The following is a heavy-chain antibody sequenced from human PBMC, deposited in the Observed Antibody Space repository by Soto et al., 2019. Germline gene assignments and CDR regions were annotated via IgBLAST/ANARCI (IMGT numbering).Heavy chain of an antibody. CDR1: GGSISSGDYY. D-gene: IGHD5-18*01. J-gene: IGHJ4*02. V-gene: IGHV4-30-4*01. CDR2: IYYSGST. Sequence: QVQLQESGPGLVKPSQTLSLTCTVSGGSISSGDYYWSWIRQPPGKGLEWIGYIYYSGSTYYNPSLKSRVTISVDTSKNQFSLKLSSVTAADTAVYYCARVRSENYSYGVIDYWGQGTLVTVSS. CDR3: ARVRSENYSYGVIDY.